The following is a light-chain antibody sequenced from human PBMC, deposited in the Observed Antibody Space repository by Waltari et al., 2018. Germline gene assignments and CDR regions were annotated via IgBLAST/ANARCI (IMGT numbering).Light chain of an antibody. CDR3: QQYCTTPT. CDR2: WAS. Sequence: DIVMTQFPDSLAVSLGERATLNCNSSQSVLYRSNNKEYLAWYQQKPGQPAKLLIYWASTRESGVPDRFSGSGSGTDFTLTISSLQAEDVAVYYCQQYCTTPTFGQGTKVEIK. J-gene: IGKJ1*01. V-gene: IGKV4-1*01. CDR1: QSVLYRSNNKEY.